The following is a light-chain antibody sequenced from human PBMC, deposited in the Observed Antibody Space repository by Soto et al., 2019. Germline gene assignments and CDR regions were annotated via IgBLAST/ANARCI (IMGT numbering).Light chain of an antibody. CDR2: WAS. CDR1: QSVLYSSNNKNY. V-gene: IGKV4-1*01. J-gene: IGKJ4*01. CDR3: QQYSNTPLT. Sequence: DIVMTQSPDSLAVSLGERATIKCKSSQSVLYSSNNKNYLAWYQRKPGQPPRLLLSWASTRESGVPDRFSGSGSGTIFALTISSLQAEDVAVYYCQQYSNTPLTFGGGTKVEIK.